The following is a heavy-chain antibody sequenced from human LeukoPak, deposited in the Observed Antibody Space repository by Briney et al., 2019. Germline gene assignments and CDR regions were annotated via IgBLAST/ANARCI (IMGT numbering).Heavy chain of an antibody. Sequence: GGSLRLSCTASGFTLSRYWMSWVRQAPGKGLEWVADIKGDGSKKYYVDSVKGRFTISRDNAKKSLYLQMNSLRAEDTAVYFCARDMIILQSWGQGTLVTVSS. D-gene: IGHD3-16*01. CDR3: ARDMIILQS. J-gene: IGHJ5*02. V-gene: IGHV3-7*04. CDR1: GFTLSRYW. CDR2: IKGDGSKK.